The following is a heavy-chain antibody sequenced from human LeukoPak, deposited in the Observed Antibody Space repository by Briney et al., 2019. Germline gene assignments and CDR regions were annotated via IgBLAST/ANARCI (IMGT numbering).Heavy chain of an antibody. V-gene: IGHV1/OR15-1*04. CDR1: GYIFTDYY. J-gene: IGHJ4*02. CDR3: ARSATFYYDSSGYYSTLKEYFDY. D-gene: IGHD3-22*01. Sequence: ASVKVSCKASGYIFTDYYMHWVRQAPGQELGWMGRINPNSGGTNYAQKFQGRVTITRYTSASTAYMELSSLRSEDTAVYYCARSATFYYDSSGYYSTLKEYFDYWGQGTLVTVSS. CDR2: INPNSGGT.